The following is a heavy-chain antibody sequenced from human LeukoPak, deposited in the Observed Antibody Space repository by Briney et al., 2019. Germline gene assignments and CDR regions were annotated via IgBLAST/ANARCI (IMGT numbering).Heavy chain of an antibody. J-gene: IGHJ4*02. CDR2: IYSDGST. V-gene: IGHV3-66*01. D-gene: IGHD5-18*01. Sequence: GGSLRLSCAASGFTVSDNYMSWVRQAPGKGLEWVSVIYSDGSTYCADSVKGRFTISRDNSKNTVYLQMNSLRAEDTAVYYCARDPGYSYGYDYWGQGTLVTVSS. CDR3: ARDPGYSYGYDY. CDR1: GFTVSDNY.